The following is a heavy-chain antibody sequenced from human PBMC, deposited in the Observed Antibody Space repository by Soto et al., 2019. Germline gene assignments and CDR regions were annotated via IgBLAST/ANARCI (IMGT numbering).Heavy chain of an antibody. V-gene: IGHV1-2*04. J-gene: IGHJ3*02. CDR2: INPNSGGT. CDR1: GYTFTGYY. CDR3: ARDAHSSSSGSGGWAASGYERNAFDI. Sequence: ASVKVSCKASGYTFTGYYMHWGRQAPGQGLEWMGWINPNSGGTNYAQKFQGWVTMTRDTSISTAYMELSRLRSDDTAVYYCARDAHSSSSGSGGWAASGYERNAFDIWGQGTMVTGS. D-gene: IGHD6-6*01.